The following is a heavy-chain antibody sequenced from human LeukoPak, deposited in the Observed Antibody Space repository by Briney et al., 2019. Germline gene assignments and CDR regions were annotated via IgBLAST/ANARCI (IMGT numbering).Heavy chain of an antibody. CDR3: ASSQTFGVVIMT. D-gene: IGHD3-3*01. CDR2: INHSGST. V-gene: IGHV4-34*01. J-gene: IGHJ5*02. Sequence: SETLSLTCAVYGGSFSGYYWSWIRQPPGKGLEWIGEINHSGSTNYNPSLKSRVTISVDTSKNQFSLKLSSVTAADTAVYYCASSQTFGVVIMTWGQGTLVTVSS. CDR1: GGSFSGYY.